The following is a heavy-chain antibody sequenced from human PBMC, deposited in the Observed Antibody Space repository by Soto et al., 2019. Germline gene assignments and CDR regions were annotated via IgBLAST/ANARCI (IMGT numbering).Heavy chain of an antibody. CDR1: GGSISSYY. V-gene: IGHV4-59*01. CDR3: ARALDYSSSWYSYYYYGMDV. CDR2: IYYSGST. D-gene: IGHD6-13*01. J-gene: IGHJ6*02. Sequence: SSETLSLTCTVSGGSISSYYWSWIRQPPGKGLEWIGYIYYSGSTNYSPSLKSRVTISVDTSKNQFSLKLSSVTAADTAVYYCARALDYSSSWYSYYYYGMDVWGQGTTVTVSS.